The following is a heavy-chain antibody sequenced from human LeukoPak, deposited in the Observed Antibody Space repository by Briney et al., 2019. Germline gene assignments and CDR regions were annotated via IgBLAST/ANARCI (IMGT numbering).Heavy chain of an antibody. J-gene: IGHJ6*03. CDR2: ITPSSSYI. CDR1: GFTFSSYT. D-gene: IGHD4-23*01. CDR3: ARDGDTVLTRGYYYYMDV. V-gene: IGHV3-21*01. Sequence: GGSLKLSCAASGFTFSSYTMNWVRQAPGKGPEWVSSITPSSSYIYYADSLKGRFTISRDNARNSLYLQMNSLRAEDTALYYCARDGDTVLTRGYYYYMDVWGKGTTVTVSS.